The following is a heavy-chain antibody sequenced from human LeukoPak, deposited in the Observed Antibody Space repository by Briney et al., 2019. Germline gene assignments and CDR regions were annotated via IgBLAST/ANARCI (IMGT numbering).Heavy chain of an antibody. CDR2: IRGRTDRETI. V-gene: IGHV3-15*01. CDR3: TYMATVFTVDF. D-gene: IGHD4-17*01. Sequence: GGSLRLSCAVSGLLLSDAWMSWVRQAPGKGLEWVGRIRGRTDRETIDFAAPVKGRFTISRDVSQNMVRLQMNSLRTEDTAVYYCTYMATVFTVDFWGQGTLVTVSS. J-gene: IGHJ4*02. CDR1: GLLLSDAW.